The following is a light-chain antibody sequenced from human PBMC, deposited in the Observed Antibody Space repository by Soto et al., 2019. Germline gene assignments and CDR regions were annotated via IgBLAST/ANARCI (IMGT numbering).Light chain of an antibody. V-gene: IGLV1-40*01. CDR2: GNN. J-gene: IGLJ2*01. CDR1: SSNIGSRYD. Sequence: HSVLTQPPSVSGAPGQRVTISCAGTSSNIGSRYDVHWYQQLPGTAPKLVIYGNNIRPTGVPDRFSGSKSGTSASLAITGLQAEDEADYYCQSYDSSLSGVVFGGGTKLTVL. CDR3: QSYDSSLSGVV.